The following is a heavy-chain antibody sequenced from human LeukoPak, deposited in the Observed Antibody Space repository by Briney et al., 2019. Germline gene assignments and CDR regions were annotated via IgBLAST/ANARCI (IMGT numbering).Heavy chain of an antibody. D-gene: IGHD3-22*01. Sequence: GGSLRLSCAASGFTFSSYGMHWVRQAPGKGLEWVVFIRYDGSNKYYADSVKGRFTISRDNSKNTLYLQMNSLRAEDTAVYYCAKAQAHYYDSSGYYPDAFDIWGQGTMVTVSS. CDR3: AKAQAHYYDSSGYYPDAFDI. CDR2: IRYDGSNK. V-gene: IGHV3-30*02. CDR1: GFTFSSYG. J-gene: IGHJ3*02.